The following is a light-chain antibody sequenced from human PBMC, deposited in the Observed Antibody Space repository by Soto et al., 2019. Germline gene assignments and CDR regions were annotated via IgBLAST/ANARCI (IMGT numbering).Light chain of an antibody. Sequence: EIVMTQSPATLSVSPGERATLSCRASQSISYNLAWYQQKPGQAPRLLIFGASTRATGVPARFSGSGSGTDFTLSIGCPQSEDFAVYYCQQYNSWPRTFGQGTKVEL. J-gene: IGKJ1*01. CDR3: QQYNSWPRT. V-gene: IGKV3-15*01. CDR1: QSISYN. CDR2: GAS.